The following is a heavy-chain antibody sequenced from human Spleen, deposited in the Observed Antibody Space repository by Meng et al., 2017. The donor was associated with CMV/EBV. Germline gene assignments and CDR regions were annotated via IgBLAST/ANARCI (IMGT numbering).Heavy chain of an antibody. J-gene: IGHJ4*02. D-gene: IGHD1-26*01. CDR3: ARWEVGATKVNY. CDR2: INHSGST. V-gene: IGHV4-34*01. CDR1: GGSFSVYC. Sequence: VKHKKWRAGLLKPSDALSLTCAGYGGSFSVYCWNWIRQPQGKGLEWIGEINHSGSTNYNPSLKSRLTISVDTSKNQFSLKLSSVTAADTAVYYCARWEVGATKVNYWGQGTLVTVSS.